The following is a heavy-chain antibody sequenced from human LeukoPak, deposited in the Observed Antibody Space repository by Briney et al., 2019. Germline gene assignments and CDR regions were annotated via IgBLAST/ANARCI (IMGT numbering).Heavy chain of an antibody. Sequence: SETLSLTCTVSGGSISSGGYYWSWIRQPPGKGLEWIGYIYHSGSTYYNPSLKSRVTISGDTSKNQFSLRLSSVTAADTAVYYCAREGEIGGYSYGYGNWYFDLWGRGTLVTVSS. D-gene: IGHD5-18*01. J-gene: IGHJ2*01. CDR2: IYHSGST. V-gene: IGHV4-30-2*01. CDR1: GGSISSGGYY. CDR3: AREGEIGGYSYGYGNWYFDL.